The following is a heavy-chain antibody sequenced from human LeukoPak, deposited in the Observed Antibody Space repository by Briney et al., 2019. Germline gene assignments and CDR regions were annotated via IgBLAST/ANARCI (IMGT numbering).Heavy chain of an antibody. Sequence: SETLSLTCTVSGGSISSYYWSWIRQPPGKGLEWIGYIYYSGSTNHNPSLKSRVTISVDTSKNQFSLKLSSVTAADTAVYYCAREVPDIVATIVYYFDYWGQGTLVTVSS. V-gene: IGHV4-59*12. J-gene: IGHJ4*02. D-gene: IGHD5-12*01. CDR3: AREVPDIVATIVYYFDY. CDR1: GGSISSYY. CDR2: IYYSGST.